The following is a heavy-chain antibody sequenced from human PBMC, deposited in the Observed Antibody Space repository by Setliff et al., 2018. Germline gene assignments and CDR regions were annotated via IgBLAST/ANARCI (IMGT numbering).Heavy chain of an antibody. J-gene: IGHJ3*01. CDR1: GFTFSDYY. CDR2: ISSSGSTI. D-gene: IGHD6-19*01. Sequence: GGSLRLSCAASGFTFSDYYMSWIRQAPGKGLEWVSYISSSGSTIYYADSVKGRFTISRDNAKNSLFLQINSLRAEDTAVYYCAKDSTGRDAFDVWGQGTMVTVSS. CDR3: AKDSTGRDAFDV. V-gene: IGHV3-11*01.